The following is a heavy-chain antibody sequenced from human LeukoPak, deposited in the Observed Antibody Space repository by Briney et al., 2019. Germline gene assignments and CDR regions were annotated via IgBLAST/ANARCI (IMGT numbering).Heavy chain of an antibody. D-gene: IGHD2-21*02. CDR1: GFTFSSYW. CDR3: AGAAYCGSDCYYYFDC. Sequence: GGSLRLSCAASGFTFSSYWMHWVRQAPGKGLEWISHISSSGRAIYYADSVRGRFTISRDNAQNSLYLQMNSLRDEDSAVYYCAGAAYCGSDCYYYFDCWGQGTLVTVSS. CDR2: ISSSGRAI. J-gene: IGHJ4*02. V-gene: IGHV3-48*02.